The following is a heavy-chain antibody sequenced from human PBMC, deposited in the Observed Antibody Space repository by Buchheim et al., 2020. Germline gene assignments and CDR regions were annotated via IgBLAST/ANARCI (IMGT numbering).Heavy chain of an antibody. CDR2: ISGSDNTI. J-gene: IGHJ2*01. CDR1: GFTFSSYG. CDR3: ARDQRDQGYWYFDL. Sequence: VQLVESGGGLIQPGESLRLSCAASGFTFSSYGMNWVRQAPGKGLEWVSFISGSDNTIYYADSVKGRLTISRDNAKNTLVLHMNSLRVEDTAVYYCARDQRDQGYWYFDLWGRGT. V-gene: IGHV3-48*04.